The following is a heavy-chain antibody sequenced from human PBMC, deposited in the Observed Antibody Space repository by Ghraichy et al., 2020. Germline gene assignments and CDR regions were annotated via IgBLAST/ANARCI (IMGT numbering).Heavy chain of an antibody. J-gene: IGHJ4*02. V-gene: IGHV3-43*02. CDR1: GFTFDDYA. Sequence: GGSLRLSCAASGFTFDDYAMHWVRQAPGKGLEWVSLISGDGGSTYYADSVKGRFTISRDNSKNSLYLQMNSLRTEDTALYYCAKDGGSQLLWGYGDYEDYWGQGTLVTVSS. CDR3: AKDGGSQLLWGYGDYEDY. CDR2: ISGDGGST. D-gene: IGHD2-2*01.